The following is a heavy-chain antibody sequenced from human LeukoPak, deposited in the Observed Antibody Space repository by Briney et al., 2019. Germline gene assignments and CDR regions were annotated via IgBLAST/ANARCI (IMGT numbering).Heavy chain of an antibody. CDR3: ARIKRIMEPGTVGLDS. D-gene: IGHD2-8*01. Sequence: ASVKVSCKASGYTFSSYDINWVRQAAGQGLEWMGWMSPNSGHAGYTQKFQGRVTMTSDNVISTVYMEISSLTSDDAAVYYCARIKRIMEPGTVGLDSWGQGTLVTVSS. J-gene: IGHJ4*02. CDR2: MSPNSGHA. V-gene: IGHV1-8*01. CDR1: GYTFSSYD.